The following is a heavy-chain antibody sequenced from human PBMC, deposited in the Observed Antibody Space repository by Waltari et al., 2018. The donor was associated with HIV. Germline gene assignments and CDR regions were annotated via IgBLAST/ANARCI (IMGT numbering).Heavy chain of an antibody. CDR3: ARGYSSSRWIPLYH. CDR2: FWSDGVEI. V-gene: IGHV3-33*01. D-gene: IGHD6-6*01. J-gene: IGHJ4*02. Sequence: QVQLVESGGCVVQPGTSLTLSCAVSGFTFSNFAIHWVRQSPGKGLEWLAVFWSDGVEISYADSVKGRFTISKDSSQKTLYLHLTSLRAEDTALYYCARGYSSSRWIPLYHWGRGTLVTVSS. CDR1: GFTFSNFA.